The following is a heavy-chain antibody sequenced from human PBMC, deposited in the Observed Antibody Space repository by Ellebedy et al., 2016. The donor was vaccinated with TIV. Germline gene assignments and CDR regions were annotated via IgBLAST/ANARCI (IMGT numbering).Heavy chain of an antibody. J-gene: IGHJ4*02. CDR2: IYSGGNT. V-gene: IGHV3-66*04. CDR1: GFNVRSSY. Sequence: GESLKISCAASGFNVRSSYMSWVRQAPGKGLEWVPVIYSGGNTYYADSVRGRFTISRDNSKNTLYLQMNSLRVEDTAVYYCARLLYYFGSGTYSNEYYFDSWGQGTLVTVSS. D-gene: IGHD3-10*01. CDR3: ARLLYYFGSGTYSNEYYFDS.